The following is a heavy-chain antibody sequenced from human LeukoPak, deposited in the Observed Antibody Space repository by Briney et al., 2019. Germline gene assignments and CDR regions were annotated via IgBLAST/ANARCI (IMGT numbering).Heavy chain of an antibody. J-gene: IGHJ4*02. Sequence: GGSLRLSCAASGFTFSSYNMKWVRQAPGEGLESVSSISRTGTYIYYADSVKGRFTVSRDNAQNSLYLQMNSLRVEDTAVYYCARVLETDCTGGSCYSGLDYWGQGTLVTVSS. V-gene: IGHV3-21*01. CDR2: ISRTGTYI. CDR3: ARVLETDCTGGSCYSGLDY. CDR1: GFTFSSYN. D-gene: IGHD2-15*01.